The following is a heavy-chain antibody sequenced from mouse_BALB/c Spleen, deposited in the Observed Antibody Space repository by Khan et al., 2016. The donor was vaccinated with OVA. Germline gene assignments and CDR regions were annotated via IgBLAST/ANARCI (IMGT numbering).Heavy chain of an antibody. CDR2: IWGDGST. D-gene: IGHD1-1*01. Sequence: QVQLKESGPGLVAPSQSLSITCTVSGFSLTDYGVNWVRQPPGKGLEWLGMIWGDGSTDYNSALKSRLSINKDYSKSQVFLKMNSLQTDDTARYYCAINYYGSSYYFDYWGQGTTLTVSS. CDR3: AINYYGSSYYFDY. V-gene: IGHV2-6-7*01. J-gene: IGHJ2*01. CDR1: GFSLTDYG.